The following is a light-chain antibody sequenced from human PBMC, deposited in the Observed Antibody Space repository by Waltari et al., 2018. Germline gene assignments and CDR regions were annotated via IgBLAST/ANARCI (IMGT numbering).Light chain of an antibody. CDR3: QQYYSTPYT. CDR2: WAS. J-gene: IGKJ2*01. V-gene: IGKV4-1*01. Sequence: DLVMTQSPDSLAVYLGERATINCKSSQSVLYSSNNKNYLAWYQQKPGQPPKLLIYWASIRESGVPDRFSGSGSGTDFTLTISSLQAEDVAVYYCQQYYSTPYTFGQGTKLEIK. CDR1: QSVLYSSNNKNY.